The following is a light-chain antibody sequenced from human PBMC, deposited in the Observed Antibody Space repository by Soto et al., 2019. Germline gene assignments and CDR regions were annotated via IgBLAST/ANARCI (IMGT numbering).Light chain of an antibody. CDR3: QQFKSYPFT. J-gene: IGKJ4*01. CDR1: QDISSA. V-gene: IGKV1-13*02. CDR2: DAS. Sequence: AIQLTQSPSSLSASVGDRVIITYRASQDISSALAWYQQKPGKPPKVLIYDASSLESGVPSRFSGSGSGTDFTLTISSLQPEDFATYYWQQFKSYPFTFGGGTKVEV.